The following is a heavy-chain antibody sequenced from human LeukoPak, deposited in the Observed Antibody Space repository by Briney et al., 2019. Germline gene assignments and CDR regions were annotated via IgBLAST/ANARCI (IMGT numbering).Heavy chain of an antibody. CDR3: ARAQGIAAASDY. J-gene: IGHJ4*02. CDR2: ISSSGGNT. CDR1: GFAFSSYA. Sequence: GGSLTLSCAPSGFAFSSYAMNWVRQAPGKGLEWVSTISSSGGNTYYADSVKGRFSISRDNSKNTLYLQMNSLRAEDTAVYYCARAQGIAAASDYWGQGTLVTVSS. V-gene: IGHV3-23*01. D-gene: IGHD6-13*01.